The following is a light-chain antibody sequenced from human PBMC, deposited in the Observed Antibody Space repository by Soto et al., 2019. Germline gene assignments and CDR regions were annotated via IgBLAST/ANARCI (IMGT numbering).Light chain of an antibody. CDR3: QQYNNWPPMT. Sequence: EIVMTQSPATLSVSRGERATLSCRASQSVSSNLAWYQQKPGQAPRLLIYGASTRATGIPARFSGSGSGTEFTLTISSLQSEDFAVYYCQQYNNWPPMTFGQGTKV. V-gene: IGKV3-15*01. CDR1: QSVSSN. CDR2: GAS. J-gene: IGKJ1*01.